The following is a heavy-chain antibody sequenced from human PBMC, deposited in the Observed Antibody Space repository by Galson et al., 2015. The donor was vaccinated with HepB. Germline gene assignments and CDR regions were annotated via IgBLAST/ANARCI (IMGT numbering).Heavy chain of an antibody. J-gene: IGHJ6*02. CDR3: TRLDHYDISGYSKRVYYYYGMDV. Sequence: RQASGKGLEWVGRIRSKADSYATAYAASLKGRFTISRDDSKNTAYLQMNSLKTEDTAVYYCTRLDHYDISGYSKRVYYYYGMDVWGQGTTVTVSS. D-gene: IGHD3-22*01. V-gene: IGHV3-73*01. CDR2: IRSKADSYAT.